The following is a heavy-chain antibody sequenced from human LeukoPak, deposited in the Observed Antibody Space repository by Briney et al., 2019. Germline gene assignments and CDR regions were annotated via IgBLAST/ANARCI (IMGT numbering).Heavy chain of an antibody. CDR1: GFTVSSNY. V-gene: IGHV3-53*01. Sequence: PGGSLRLSCAASGFTVSSNYMTWVRQAPGKGLEWVSVIHKNAITYYADTVKGRFTISRDNSKNMLYLQMNSLRAEDTAVYYCARSLRVRGVPDYMDVWGKGTTAIISS. CDR2: IHKNAIT. D-gene: IGHD3-10*02. CDR3: ARSLRVRGVPDYMDV. J-gene: IGHJ6*03.